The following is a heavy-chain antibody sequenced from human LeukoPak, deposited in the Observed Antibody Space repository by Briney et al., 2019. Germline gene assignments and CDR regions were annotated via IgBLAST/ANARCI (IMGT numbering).Heavy chain of an antibody. D-gene: IGHD6-19*01. J-gene: IGHJ6*03. CDR3: ARDTAVAGTRYYYYYIDV. Sequence: GGSLRLSCAASGFTFSSYGMHWVRQAPGKGLVWVSRINSDGSSTNYADCVKGRFTISRDNGKNTVYVKMNSLRAEDTAVYYCARDTAVAGTRYYYYYIDVWGKGTTVTVSS. CDR1: GFTFSSYG. V-gene: IGHV3-74*01. CDR2: INSDGSST.